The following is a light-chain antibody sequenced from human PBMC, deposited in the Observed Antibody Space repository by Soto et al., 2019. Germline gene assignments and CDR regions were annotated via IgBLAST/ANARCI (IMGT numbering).Light chain of an antibody. CDR3: AAWDDSLSGRVV. J-gene: IGLJ2*01. CDR2: RNN. Sequence: QSALTQPPSASGTPGQRVTISCSGSSSNIGSNYVYWYQQLPGTAPKLLIYRNNQRPSGVPDRFSGSKSGTSASLAISGLRSEDEDDYYCAAWDDSLSGRVVFGGGTKLTVL. V-gene: IGLV1-47*01. CDR1: SSNIGSNY.